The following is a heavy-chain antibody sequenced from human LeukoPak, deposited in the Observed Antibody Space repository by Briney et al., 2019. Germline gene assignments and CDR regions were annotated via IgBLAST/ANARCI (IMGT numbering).Heavy chain of an antibody. CDR1: GGTFSSYA. CDR3: AKNRIAALDYYYGMDV. CDR2: IIPIFGTA. V-gene: IGHV1-69*13. Sequence: GASVKVSCKASGGTFSSYAISWVRQAPGQGLEWMGGIIPIFGTANYAQKFQGGVTITADESTSTAYMELSSLRSEDTAVYYCAKNRIAALDYYYGMDVWGQGTTVTVSS. J-gene: IGHJ6*02. D-gene: IGHD6-6*01.